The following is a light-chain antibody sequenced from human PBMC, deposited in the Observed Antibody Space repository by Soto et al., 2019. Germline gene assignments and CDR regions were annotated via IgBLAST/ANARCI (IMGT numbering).Light chain of an antibody. V-gene: IGLV2-23*02. CDR2: EVN. CDR3: CSYVVSSILM. Sequence: QPVLTQPASVSGSPGQSITISCTGTSSDVGLYNLVSWYQQLPGKAPKLIIYEVNERPSGISDRFSGSKSGNTASLTISGLQDEDEADYYCCSYVVSSILMFGGGTKVTVL. CDR1: SSDVGLYNL. J-gene: IGLJ3*02.